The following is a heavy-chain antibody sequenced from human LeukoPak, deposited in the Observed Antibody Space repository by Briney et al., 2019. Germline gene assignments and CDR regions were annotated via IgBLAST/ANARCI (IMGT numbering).Heavy chain of an antibody. D-gene: IGHD5-18*01. CDR2: IYYSGST. CDR3: ARDTAMVASGEATFDY. V-gene: IGHV4-4*02. CDR1: GGSITTSDW. J-gene: IGHJ4*02. Sequence: SETLSLTCIVSGGSITTSDWWSWVRQPPGKGLEWIGEIYYSGSTYYNPSLKSRVTISVDTSKNQFSLKLSSVTAADTAVYYCARDTAMVASGEATFDYWGQGTLVTVSS.